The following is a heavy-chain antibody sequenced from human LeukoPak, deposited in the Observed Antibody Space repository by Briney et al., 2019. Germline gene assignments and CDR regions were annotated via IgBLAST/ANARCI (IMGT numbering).Heavy chain of an antibody. CDR3: AKYPYEYYFDY. Sequence: ASVKVSCKASGYTLTGYYMHWVRLAPGQGLEWMGWINPSSGDTHYAQKFQGRVTMTRDTSISTDYMGLSRLSSDDTAVYYCAKYPYEYYFDYWGQGTLVTVSS. CDR2: INPSSGDT. J-gene: IGHJ4*02. CDR1: GYTLTGYY. D-gene: IGHD2-2*01. V-gene: IGHV1-2*02.